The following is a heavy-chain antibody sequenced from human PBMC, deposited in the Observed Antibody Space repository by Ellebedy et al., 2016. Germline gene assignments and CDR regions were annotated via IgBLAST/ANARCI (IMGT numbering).Heavy chain of an antibody. CDR2: ISWDGGST. D-gene: IGHD2-2*01. V-gene: IGHV3-43D*03. J-gene: IGHJ4*02. CDR1: GFTFDEYA. CDR3: AKDFGYSSTWFVADY. Sequence: GGSLRLSXVASGFTFDEYAMHWVRQTPGKGLEWVSVISWDGGSTYYADSVKGRFTISRDRSKNSLYLQMNSLRGEDSAFYYCAKDFGYSSTWFVADYWGQGTLVTVSS.